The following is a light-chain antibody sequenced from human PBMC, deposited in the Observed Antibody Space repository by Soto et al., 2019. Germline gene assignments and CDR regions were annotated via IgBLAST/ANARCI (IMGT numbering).Light chain of an antibody. CDR2: AAS. Sequence: EIVLTQTPGTVSLSPGERATLSCRASQRVRSTSFAWSQHKPGQAPRLLIFAASTRATGVPDRFSGSGSGTGFTVTISRLETEDFALYYCPQYGHSPVTSGGGTKVEIK. V-gene: IGKV3-20*01. CDR3: PQYGHSPVT. CDR1: QRVRSTS. J-gene: IGKJ4*01.